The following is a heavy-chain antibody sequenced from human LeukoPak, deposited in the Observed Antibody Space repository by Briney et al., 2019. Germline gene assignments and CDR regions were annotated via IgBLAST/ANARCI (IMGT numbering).Heavy chain of an antibody. Sequence: GGSLRLSCAASGFTFSSYWMHWVRQAPGKGLVWVSRINSDGSSTIYADSVKGRFTISRDNAKNTLYLQMNSLRAEDTAVYYCARDQGGSGSYLNYYYYRDVWGKGTTVTISS. J-gene: IGHJ6*03. V-gene: IGHV3-74*01. CDR1: GFTFSSYW. CDR3: ARDQGGSGSYLNYYYYRDV. D-gene: IGHD3-10*01. CDR2: INSDGSST.